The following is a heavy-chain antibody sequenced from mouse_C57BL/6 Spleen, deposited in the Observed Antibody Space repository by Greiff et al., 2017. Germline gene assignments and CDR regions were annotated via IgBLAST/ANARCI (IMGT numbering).Heavy chain of an antibody. CDR2: IRNKANGYTT. D-gene: IGHD1-1*01. V-gene: IGHV7-3*01. Sequence: EVQRVESGGGLVQPGGSLSLPCAASGFTFTDYYMSWVRQPPGKALEWLGFIRNKANGYTTEYSASVKGRFTISRDNSQSILYLQMNALRAEDSATYYCARYGTTVVAPGYFDVWGTGTTVTVSS. CDR1: GFTFTDYY. CDR3: ARYGTTVVAPGYFDV. J-gene: IGHJ1*03.